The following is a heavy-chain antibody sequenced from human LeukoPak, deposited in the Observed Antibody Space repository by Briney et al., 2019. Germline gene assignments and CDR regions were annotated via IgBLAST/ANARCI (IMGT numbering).Heavy chain of an antibody. V-gene: IGHV3-21*01. Sequence: PGGSLRLSCAASGFTFSSYSMTWVRQPPGKGREWVSSISSSSSYIYYADSVKGRFTISRDNAKNSLYLQINSLRAEDTAVYYCARDSVEGREDYWGQGTLVTVSS. J-gene: IGHJ4*02. CDR1: GFTFSSYS. CDR2: ISSSSSYI. CDR3: ARDSVEGREDY. D-gene: IGHD1-1*01.